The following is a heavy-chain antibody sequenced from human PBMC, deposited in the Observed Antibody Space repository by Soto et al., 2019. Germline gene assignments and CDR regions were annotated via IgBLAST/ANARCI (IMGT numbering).Heavy chain of an antibody. D-gene: IGHD1-26*01. CDR1: GFTFSSYC. J-gene: IGHJ4*02. CDR2: ISYDGGNE. CDR3: AKDRYSGTYPTDFDY. Sequence: LRLSCAGSGFTFSSYCIHWVRQAPGKGLEWVALISYDGGNEKYTESVKDRFTISRDDSHNVAYLQMSSLRTEDTAMYYCAKDRYSGTYPTDFDYWGQGSLVTVSS. V-gene: IGHV3-30*18.